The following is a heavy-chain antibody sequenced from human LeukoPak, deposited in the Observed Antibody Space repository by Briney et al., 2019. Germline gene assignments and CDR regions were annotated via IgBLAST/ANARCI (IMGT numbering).Heavy chain of an antibody. V-gene: IGHV3-21*01. J-gene: IGHJ6*03. CDR1: GFTFSSYT. CDR3: ASQKGMDV. Sequence: GGSLRFSCAASGFTFSSYTMSWVRQAPGEGLEWVSSISSSSSDMYYADSVKGRFTISRDNAKSSLFLQMNSLRAEDTAVYYCASQKGMDVWGKGTTVTISS. CDR2: ISSSSSDM.